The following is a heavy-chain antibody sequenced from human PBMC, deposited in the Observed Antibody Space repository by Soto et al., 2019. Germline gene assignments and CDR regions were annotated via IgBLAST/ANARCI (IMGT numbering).Heavy chain of an antibody. CDR3: AHSNGPLYFDY. V-gene: IGHV2-5*02. Sequence: QITLKESGPTLVKPTQTLTLTCTFSGFSLSTSGVGVGWIRQPPGKALEWLALIYWDDDKRYSPSLKSRLTMTKDSSKNQVVLTMTNMDPVETATYYCAHSNGPLYFDYWGQGTLVTVSS. CDR1: GFSLSTSGVG. D-gene: IGHD2-8*01. J-gene: IGHJ4*02. CDR2: IYWDDDK.